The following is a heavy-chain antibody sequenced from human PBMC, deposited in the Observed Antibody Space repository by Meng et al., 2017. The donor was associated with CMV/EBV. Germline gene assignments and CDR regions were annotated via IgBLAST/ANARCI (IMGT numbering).Heavy chain of an antibody. Sequence: LSLTCAASGFTFSSYSMNWVRQAPGKGLEWVSYISSSSTIYYADSVKGRFTISRDNAKNSLYLQMNSLRAEDTALYYCARAVPAAIGKSWFDPWGQGTLVTVSS. D-gene: IGHD2-2*01. CDR2: ISSSSTI. CDR3: ARAVPAAIGKSWFDP. CDR1: GFTFSSYS. J-gene: IGHJ5*02. V-gene: IGHV3-48*04.